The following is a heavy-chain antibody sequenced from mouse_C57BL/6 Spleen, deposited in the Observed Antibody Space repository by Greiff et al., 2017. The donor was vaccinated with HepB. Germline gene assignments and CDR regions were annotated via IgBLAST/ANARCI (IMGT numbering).Heavy chain of an antibody. CDR1: GYTFTSYW. J-gene: IGHJ1*03. V-gene: IGHV1-69*01. CDR2: IDPSDSYT. D-gene: IGHD1-1*01. Sequence: VQLQQPGAELVMPGASVKLSCKASGYTFTSYWMHWVKQRPGQGLEWIGEIDPSDSYTNYNQKFKGKSTLTVDKSSSTAYMQLSSLTSEDSAVYYCARWVTTVVADWYFDVWGTGTTVTVSS. CDR3: ARWVTTVVADWYFDV.